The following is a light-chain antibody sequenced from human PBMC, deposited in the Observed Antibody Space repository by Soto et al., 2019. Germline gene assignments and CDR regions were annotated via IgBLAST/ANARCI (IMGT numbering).Light chain of an antibody. CDR3: QSYDSTLSARYV. Sequence: HSVLTQPPTVSCTPGQRLTISYTGSSSNIGANYDVHWYQHRPGTAPKLLIFGNNNRPSGVPGRFSGSKSGTSASLAITGLQAEDEGDYYCQSYDSTLSARYVFGTGTKVTVL. CDR1: SSNIGANYD. CDR2: GNN. V-gene: IGLV1-40*01. J-gene: IGLJ1*01.